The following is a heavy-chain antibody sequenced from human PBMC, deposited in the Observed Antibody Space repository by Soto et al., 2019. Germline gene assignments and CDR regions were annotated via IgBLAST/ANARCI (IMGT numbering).Heavy chain of an antibody. D-gene: IGHD3-9*01. J-gene: IGHJ4*02. CDR3: ARDSDLRYFDILLDY. CDR2: ISAYNGNT. Sequence: GASVKVSCKASGDTFTSYGISWVRQAPGQGLEWMGWISAYNGNTNYAQKLQGRVTMTTDTSTSTAYMELRSLRSDDTAVYYCARDSDLRYFDILLDYWGQGTLVTVSS. CDR1: GDTFTSYG. V-gene: IGHV1-18*04.